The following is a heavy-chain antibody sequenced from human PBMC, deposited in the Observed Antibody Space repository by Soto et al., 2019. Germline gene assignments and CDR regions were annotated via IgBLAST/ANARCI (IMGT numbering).Heavy chain of an antibody. CDR2: IYYSGST. D-gene: IGHD4-17*01. CDR1: GCSISSGGYY. J-gene: IGHJ6*02. V-gene: IGHV4-31*03. Sequence: SETLSLTCTVSGCSISSGGYYWSWIRQHPGKGLEWIGYIYYSGSTYYNPSLKSRVTISVDTSKNQFSLKLSSVTAADTAVYYCARDRVRTTSRYYYYGMDVWGQGTTVTVSS. CDR3: ARDRVRTTSRYYYYGMDV.